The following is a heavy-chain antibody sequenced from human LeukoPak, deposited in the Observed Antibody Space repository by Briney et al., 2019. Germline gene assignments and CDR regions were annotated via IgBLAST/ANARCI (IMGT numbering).Heavy chain of an antibody. CDR1: GYTLTELS. J-gene: IGHJ4*02. CDR2: FDPEDSET. Sequence: ASVKVSCKDSGYTLTELSMHWVRQAPGKGLEWMGGFDPEDSETIYAQKFHGRVTMTEDTSTDTAYMELSSLRSEDTAVYYCATESSGSYFYWGQGTLVTVSS. D-gene: IGHD1-26*01. V-gene: IGHV1-24*01. CDR3: ATESSGSYFY.